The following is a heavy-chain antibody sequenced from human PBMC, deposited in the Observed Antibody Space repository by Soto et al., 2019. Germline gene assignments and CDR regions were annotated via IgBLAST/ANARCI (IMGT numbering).Heavy chain of an antibody. CDR3: ARGETAYYYDSRGNWFDP. J-gene: IGHJ5*02. CDR2: INHSGST. D-gene: IGHD3-22*01. CDR1: GGSFSGYY. Sequence: QVQLQQWGAGLLKPSETLSLTCAVYGGSFSGYYWSWIRQPPGKGLELIGEINHSGSTNYNPSLKSRVTISVDTSKNQFSLKLSSVTAADTAVYYCARGETAYYYDSRGNWFDPWGQGTLVTVSS. V-gene: IGHV4-34*01.